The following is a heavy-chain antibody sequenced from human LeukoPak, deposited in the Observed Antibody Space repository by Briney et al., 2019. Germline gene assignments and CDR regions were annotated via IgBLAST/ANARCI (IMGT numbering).Heavy chain of an antibody. CDR3: TRGSIAYYYMDV. V-gene: IGHV4-39*07. CDR2: IYYSGGT. J-gene: IGHJ6*03. Sequence: SETLSLTCTVSGGSISSSSYYWGWVRQPPGRGLEWLGSIYYSGGTYYNPSLKSRVTISVDTSKNQFSLQLSSVTAADTAVYYCTRGSIAYYYMDVWGKGTTVTISS. CDR1: GGSISSSSYY. D-gene: IGHD3-22*01.